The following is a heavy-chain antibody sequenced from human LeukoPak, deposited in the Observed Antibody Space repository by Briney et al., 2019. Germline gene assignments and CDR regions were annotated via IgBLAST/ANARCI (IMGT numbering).Heavy chain of an antibody. D-gene: IGHD1-26*01. CDR1: GFTFSDYY. V-gene: IGHV3-11*04. CDR3: ARERYSTIENDGLDI. CDR2: ISSSGSTI. Sequence: PGGSLRLSCAASGFTFSDYYMSWIRQAPGKGLEWVSYISSSGSTIYYADSVKGRFTISRDNAKNSLYLQMNSLRAEDTAVYYCARERYSTIENDGLDIWGQGTMVTVSS. J-gene: IGHJ3*02.